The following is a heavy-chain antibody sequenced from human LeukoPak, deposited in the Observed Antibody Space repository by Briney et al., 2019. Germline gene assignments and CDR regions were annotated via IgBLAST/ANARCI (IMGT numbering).Heavy chain of an antibody. J-gene: IGHJ3*02. D-gene: IGHD3-10*01. CDR2: INHSGST. CDR3: ARHILSSRYYGSGSSDAFDI. Sequence: SETLSLTCAVYGGSFSSYYWSWIRQPPGKGLEWIGEINHSGSTNYNPSLKSRVTISVDTSKNQFSLKLSSVTAADTAVYYCARHILSSRYYGSGSSDAFDIWGQGTMVTVSS. CDR1: GGSFSSYY. V-gene: IGHV4-34*01.